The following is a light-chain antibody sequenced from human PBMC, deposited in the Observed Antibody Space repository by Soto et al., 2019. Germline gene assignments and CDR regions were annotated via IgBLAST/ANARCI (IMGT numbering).Light chain of an antibody. V-gene: IGLV2-23*01. J-gene: IGLJ2*01. Sequence: QSALTQPASVSGSPGQSITISCTGTSSDVGSYNAVSWYQQHPGKAPKLMIYEANKRHSGVSNRFSGSKSGNTASLTISGLQAEDEADYYCCSYGGTRNVVFGGGTNVTV. CDR3: CSYGGTRNVV. CDR2: EAN. CDR1: SSDVGSYNA.